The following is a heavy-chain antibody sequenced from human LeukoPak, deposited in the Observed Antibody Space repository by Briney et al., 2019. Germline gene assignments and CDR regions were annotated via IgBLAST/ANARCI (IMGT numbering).Heavy chain of an antibody. Sequence: GGSLRLSCAASGFTFGNSWVHWVRQAPGKGLVWVSLVNADGSTATYADSVKGRFTISRDNARNTLSLQMNSLTIEDTAVYYCVVVVEPPDSDGFDVWGQGTMITVSS. CDR1: GFTFGNSW. V-gene: IGHV3-74*01. J-gene: IGHJ3*01. CDR3: VVVVEPPDSDGFDV. D-gene: IGHD1-14*01. CDR2: VNADGSTA.